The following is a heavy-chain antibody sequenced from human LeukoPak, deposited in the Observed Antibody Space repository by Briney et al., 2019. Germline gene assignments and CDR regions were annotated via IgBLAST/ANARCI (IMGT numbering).Heavy chain of an antibody. V-gene: IGHV4-59*01. CDR3: ARALTGFDY. D-gene: IGHD1-14*01. Sequence: SETLSLTCTVSGDSISSYYWSWIRQPPGKGLEWIGYIYYSGSSNYNPSLKSRVTISVDTSKNQFSLKLSSVTAADTAVYYCARALTGFDYWGQGTLVTVSS. CDR1: GDSISSYY. CDR2: IYYSGSS. J-gene: IGHJ4*02.